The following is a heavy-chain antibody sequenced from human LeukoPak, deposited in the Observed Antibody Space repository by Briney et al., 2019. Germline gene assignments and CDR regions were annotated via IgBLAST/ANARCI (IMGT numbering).Heavy chain of an antibody. D-gene: IGHD2-2*02. CDR3: ARDLARYCSSTSCYTGTDY. J-gene: IGHJ4*02. Sequence: PGGSLRLSCAASGFTFSSYAMPWVRQAPGKGLEWVAVISYDGSNKYYADSVKGRFTISRDNAKNSLYLQMNSLRAEDTAVYYCARDLARYCSSTSCYTGTDYWGQGTLVTVSS. CDR1: GFTFSSYA. CDR2: ISYDGSNK. V-gene: IGHV3-30-3*01.